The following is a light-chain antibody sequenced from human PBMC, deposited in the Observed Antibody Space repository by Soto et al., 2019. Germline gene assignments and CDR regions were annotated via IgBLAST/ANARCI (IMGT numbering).Light chain of an antibody. J-gene: IGKJ1*01. V-gene: IGKV3-15*01. CDR3: QQYSKWPT. CDR2: GPS. Sequence: EIVMTQSPATLSVSPGERASLSCRASQSVNRNLAWYQQKPGQAPRLLIFGPSTRATGVPGRFSGSGSGTDFTLTISSLQSEDFAVYYCQQYSKWPTFGRGTKVDIK. CDR1: QSVNRN.